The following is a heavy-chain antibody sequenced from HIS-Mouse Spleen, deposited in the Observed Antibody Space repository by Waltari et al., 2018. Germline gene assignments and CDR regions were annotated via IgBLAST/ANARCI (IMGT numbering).Heavy chain of an antibody. CDR2: IYYSGST. Sequence: QLQLQESGPGLVKPSETLSRTCPVSGGSISSSSYYWGWIRQPPGKGLEWIGSIYYSGSTYYNPSLKSRVTISVDTSKNQFSLKLSSVTAADTAVYYCAREIPYSSSWYDWYFDLWGRGTLVTVSS. J-gene: IGHJ2*01. D-gene: IGHD6-13*01. V-gene: IGHV4-39*07. CDR1: GGSISSSSYY. CDR3: AREIPYSSSWYDWYFDL.